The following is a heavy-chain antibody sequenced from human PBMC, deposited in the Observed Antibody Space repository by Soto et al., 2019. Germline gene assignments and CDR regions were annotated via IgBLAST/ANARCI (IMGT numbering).Heavy chain of an antibody. V-gene: IGHV4-59*01. CDR3: ARDLAAVPRAFDY. D-gene: IGHD6-13*01. J-gene: IGHJ4*02. CDR2: VYYTGTT. CDR1: GGSISSYF. Sequence: SETLSLTCTVSGGSISSYFYIWVRQPPGKGLEWIGSVYYTGTTDYNPSRKSRVTISVDTSKTQFSLNLRSVTAADTAVYYCARDLAAVPRAFDYWGRGTLVTVSS.